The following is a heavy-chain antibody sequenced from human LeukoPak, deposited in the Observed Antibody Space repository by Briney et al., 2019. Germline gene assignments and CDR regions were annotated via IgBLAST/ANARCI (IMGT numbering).Heavy chain of an antibody. Sequence: PGGSLRLSCAASGFTFSDYYMSWIRQAPGKGLEWVSYISSSSSYTNYADSVKGRFTISRDNSKNTLYLQMNSLRAGDTAVYYCAKDSYDRSGYYYYYFAYWGQGTQVTVSS. V-gene: IGHV3-11*06. CDR3: AKDSYDRSGYYYYYFAY. D-gene: IGHD3-22*01. CDR1: GFTFSDYY. CDR2: ISSSSSYT. J-gene: IGHJ4*02.